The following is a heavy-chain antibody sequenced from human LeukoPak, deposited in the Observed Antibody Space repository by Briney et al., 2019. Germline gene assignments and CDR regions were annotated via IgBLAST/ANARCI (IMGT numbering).Heavy chain of an antibody. CDR2: INSDGSST. J-gene: IGHJ3*02. CDR1: GFTFSSYW. Sequence: PGGSLRLSCAASGFTFSSYWMHWVRQAPGKGLVWVSRINSDGSSTSYADSVKGRFTISRDNAKNTLYLQMNSLRAEDTAVYYCAKVTHQIIVANAFDIWGQGTMVTVSS. CDR3: AKVTHQIIVANAFDI. V-gene: IGHV3-74*01. D-gene: IGHD2-2*01.